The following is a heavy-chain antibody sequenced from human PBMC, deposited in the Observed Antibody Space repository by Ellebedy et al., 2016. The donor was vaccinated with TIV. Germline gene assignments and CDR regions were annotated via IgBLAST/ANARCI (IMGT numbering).Heavy chain of an antibody. V-gene: IGHV1-18*04. J-gene: IGHJ4*02. D-gene: IGHD1-1*01. Sequence: AASVKVSCKASGYALASDSISWVRQAPGQGLEWMGGIVAHNGNRYYKQSLQDRVTMTTDTSTNTAYMELRSLTSDDTAVYYCATSATFIERGRADYWGRGTLVTVSS. CDR1: GYALASDS. CDR3: ATSATFIERGRADY. CDR2: IVAHNGNR.